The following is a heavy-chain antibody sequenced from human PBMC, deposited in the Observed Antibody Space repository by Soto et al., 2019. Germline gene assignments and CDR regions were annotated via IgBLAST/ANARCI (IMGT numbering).Heavy chain of an antibody. V-gene: IGHV3-30*02. D-gene: IGHD3-10*01. CDR1: GGIFSNYG. Sequence: XGSLSLSCAESGGIFSNYGMHWVRQAPGKGLEWVAIILYDRHNSYYADSVEGRFTISRDNSKNTLYLQMNSLRAEDTAVYYSARDGPIQNYPDYWAQGTLVTVSS. CDR3: ARDGPIQNYPDY. CDR2: ILYDRHNS. J-gene: IGHJ4*02.